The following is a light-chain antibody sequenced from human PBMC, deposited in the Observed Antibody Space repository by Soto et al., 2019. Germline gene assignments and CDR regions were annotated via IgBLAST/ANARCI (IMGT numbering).Light chain of an antibody. Sequence: DIQMTQSPSSLSASVGDRVTITCRASQGIGNYLAWYQKKPGKVPKLLIYAASTLQTGVPSRFSGSGSGTDFTLTISSLQPEDVASYYCQKYNSAPWTFGQGTKVEIK. V-gene: IGKV1-27*01. CDR2: AAS. CDR3: QKYNSAPWT. J-gene: IGKJ1*01. CDR1: QGIGNY.